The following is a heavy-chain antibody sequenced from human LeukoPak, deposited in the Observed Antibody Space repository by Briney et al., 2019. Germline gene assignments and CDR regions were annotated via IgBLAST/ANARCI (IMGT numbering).Heavy chain of an antibody. D-gene: IGHD6-19*01. CDR2: IYYSGST. CDR3: AHSLYSSGWYGSSY. Sequence: SETLSLTCTVSGGSISSSSYYWGWIRQPPGTGLEWIGSIYYSGSTYYNPSLKSRVTISVDTSKNQFSLKLSSVTAADTAVYYCAHSLYSSGWYGSSYWGQGTLVTVSS. CDR1: GGSISSSSYY. V-gene: IGHV4-39*01. J-gene: IGHJ4*02.